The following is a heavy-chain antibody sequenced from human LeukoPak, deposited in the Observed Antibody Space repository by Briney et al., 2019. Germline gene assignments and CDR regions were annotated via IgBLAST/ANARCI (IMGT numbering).Heavy chain of an antibody. CDR1: GFTFSSYS. Sequence: PGGCLRLSWAASGFTFSSYSMDWVRQAPGEGRGWVSSISRSSSYIYYADSVKGRFTMSRDNAKNSLYLQLHSLSAEVTAVYYCARDYDFWSGYYYRMDVWGQGTTLTVPS. J-gene: IGHJ6*02. V-gene: IGHV3-21*01. D-gene: IGHD3-3*01. CDR2: ISRSSSYI. CDR3: ARDYDFWSGYYYRMDV.